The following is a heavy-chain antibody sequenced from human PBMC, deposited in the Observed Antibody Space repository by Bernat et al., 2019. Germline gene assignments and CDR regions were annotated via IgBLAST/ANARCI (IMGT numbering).Heavy chain of an antibody. CDR3: ARDPAVAGTFDY. D-gene: IGHD6-19*01. J-gene: IGHJ4*02. CDR2: IYSGGST. Sequence: EVQLVESGGGLIQPGGSLRLSCAASGFTLSSNYMGWVRQAPGKGLEWVATIYSGGSTYYADSVKGRFTISRDNSKNTVHLQMNSLRAEDTAVYYCARDPAVAGTFDYWGQGTLVTVSS. V-gene: IGHV3-53*01. CDR1: GFTLSSNY.